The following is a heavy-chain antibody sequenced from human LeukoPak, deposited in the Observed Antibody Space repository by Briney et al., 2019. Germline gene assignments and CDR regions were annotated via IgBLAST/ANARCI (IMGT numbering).Heavy chain of an antibody. D-gene: IGHD6-19*01. Sequence: GGSLRLSCAASGFTFASHSMSWVRQTPGRGLEWVASISSRKGEDTYYGDSIKGRFTISRDNSQNALYLHMDSLSSEDTAIYYCAKGIAVAEIWGQGSLVTVSS. CDR2: ISSRKGEDT. CDR3: AKGIAVAEI. CDR1: GFTFASHS. J-gene: IGHJ4*02. V-gene: IGHV3-23*01.